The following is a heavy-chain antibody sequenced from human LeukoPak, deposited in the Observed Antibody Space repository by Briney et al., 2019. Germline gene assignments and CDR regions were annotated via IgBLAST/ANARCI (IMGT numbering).Heavy chain of an antibody. CDR3: AKKGLASANRPPYFDY. Sequence: GGSLRLSCAASGFTFNTYAMNWVRQAPGKGLEWVSEIDGSGSGTYYADSVKGRFTISRDNSKNTLYLQIKSLRADDTAIFYCAKKGLASANRPPYFDYYGQGTLVTVSS. CDR2: IDGSGSGT. V-gene: IGHV3-23*01. CDR1: GFTFNTYA. J-gene: IGHJ4*02. D-gene: IGHD6-13*01.